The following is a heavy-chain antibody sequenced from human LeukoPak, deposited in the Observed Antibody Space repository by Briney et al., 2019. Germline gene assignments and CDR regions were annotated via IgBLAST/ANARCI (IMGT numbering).Heavy chain of an antibody. CDR2: IIPIFGTA. CDR1: GGTFSSYA. D-gene: IGHD3-10*01. Sequence: ASVTVSCTASGGTFSSYAISWVRQAPGQGLEWMGGIIPIFGTANYAQKFQGRVTITTDESTSTAYMELSSLRSEDTAVYYCARDSPITMVRGVKGAFDIWGQGTMVTVSS. J-gene: IGHJ3*02. V-gene: IGHV1-69*05. CDR3: ARDSPITMVRGVKGAFDI.